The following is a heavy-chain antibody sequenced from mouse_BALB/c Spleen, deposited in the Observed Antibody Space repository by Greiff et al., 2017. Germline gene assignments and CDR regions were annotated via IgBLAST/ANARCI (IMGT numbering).Heavy chain of an antibody. J-gene: IGHJ3*01. CDR1: GYSITSGYY. Sequence: DVKLQESGPGLVKPSQSLSLTCSVTGYSITSGYYWNWIRQFPGNKLEWMGYISYDGSNNYNPSLKNRISITRDTSKNQFFLKLNSVTTEDTATYYCARGDYYGRGFAYWGQGTLVTVSA. CDR2: ISYDGSN. V-gene: IGHV3-6*02. D-gene: IGHD1-1*01. CDR3: ARGDYYGRGFAY.